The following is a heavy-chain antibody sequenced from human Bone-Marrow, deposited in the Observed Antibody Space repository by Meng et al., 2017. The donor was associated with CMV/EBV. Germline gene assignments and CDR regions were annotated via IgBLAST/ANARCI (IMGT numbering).Heavy chain of an antibody. CDR2: INTDGSST. D-gene: IGHD5-18*01. Sequence: GGSLRLSCAVSGFSFSSYRMHWVRQAPGKGLLWVARINTDGSSTDYADSVKGRFTISRDNAKNTLYLQMNSLRAEDTAVYYCARDSFTDMKYYGIDVWGQGTTVTVSS. V-gene: IGHV3-74*01. J-gene: IGHJ6*02. CDR3: ARDSFTDMKYYGIDV. CDR1: GFSFSSYR.